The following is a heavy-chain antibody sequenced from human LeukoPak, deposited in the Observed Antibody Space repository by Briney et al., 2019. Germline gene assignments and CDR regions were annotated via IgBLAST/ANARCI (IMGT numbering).Heavy chain of an antibody. J-gene: IGHJ4*02. D-gene: IGHD5-24*01. CDR2: ISHDGSNK. Sequence: GGSLRLSCAASGFPFSNYGMYWVRQAPGKGQERLAVISHDGSNKYSAESVKGRITISRDNSMNTLYLKMHSVRDEDTAVYYCAKVRWRSDNDLDSWGKGTLVTVSS. CDR1: GFPFSNYG. V-gene: IGHV3-30*18. CDR3: AKVRWRSDNDLDS.